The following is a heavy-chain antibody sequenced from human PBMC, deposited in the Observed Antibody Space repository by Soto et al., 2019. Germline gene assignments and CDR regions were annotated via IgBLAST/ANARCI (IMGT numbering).Heavy chain of an antibody. J-gene: IGHJ6*02. Sequence: EVQLLESGGGLVQPGGSLRLSCAASGLTFASFGMSWVRQAPGKGLEWVSAITGSGANTYYADSVKGRFTISRDNSKSSLSLQMNSLRAEDTAVYYCAKGPTIFGVVINVWEYYYGMDVWGQGTTVTVSS. D-gene: IGHD3-3*01. CDR2: ITGSGANT. CDR1: GLTFASFG. V-gene: IGHV3-23*01. CDR3: AKGPTIFGVVINVWEYYYGMDV.